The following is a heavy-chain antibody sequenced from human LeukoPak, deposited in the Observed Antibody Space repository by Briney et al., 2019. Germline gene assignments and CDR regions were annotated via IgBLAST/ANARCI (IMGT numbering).Heavy chain of an antibody. D-gene: IGHD6-19*01. CDR1: GFTFSSYA. J-gene: IGHJ6*02. CDR2: ISGSSGRT. CDR3: ARDESGWYYYYYGMDV. V-gene: IGHV3-23*01. Sequence: GGSLRLSCAASGFTFSSYAMSWVRQAPGKGLEWVSSISGSSGRTYYADSVKGRFTISRDNSKNTLYLQMNSLRAEDTAVYYCARDESGWYYYYYGMDVWGQGTTVTVSS.